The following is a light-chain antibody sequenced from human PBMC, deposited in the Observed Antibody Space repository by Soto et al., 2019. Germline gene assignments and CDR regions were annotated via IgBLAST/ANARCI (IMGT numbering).Light chain of an antibody. J-gene: IGKJ4*01. Sequence: AIRMTQSPSSFSASTGDSVTITCRASQGISSYLAWYQQKPGTAPKLLIYAASTLQSGVPSRFSGSGSGTDFTLTISCLQSEDFATYYCQQYYSYLALTFGGGTKVEIK. V-gene: IGKV1-8*01. CDR2: AAS. CDR1: QGISSY. CDR3: QQYYSYLALT.